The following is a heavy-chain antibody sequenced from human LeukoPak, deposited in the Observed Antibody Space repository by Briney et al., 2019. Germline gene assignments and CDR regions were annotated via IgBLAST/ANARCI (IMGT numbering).Heavy chain of an antibody. CDR1: GFTFSNFA. CDR3: AKRGVRGSYYFDH. D-gene: IGHD3-10*01. CDR2: MSSTDGTT. J-gene: IGHJ4*02. Sequence: PGGSLRLSCAASGFTFSNFAMTWVRQAPGKGLEWVSTMSSTDGTTFYADSAKGRFTISRDNSKNILYLQMNNLRADDTAVYHCAKRGVRGSYYFDHWGQGTLVTVSS. V-gene: IGHV3-23*01.